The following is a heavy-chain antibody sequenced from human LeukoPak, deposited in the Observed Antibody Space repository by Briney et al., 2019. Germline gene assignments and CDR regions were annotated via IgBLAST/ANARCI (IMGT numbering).Heavy chain of an antibody. CDR2: IHYDGSNE. V-gene: IGHV3-30*02. CDR1: GFTFTDYG. Sequence: GGSLRLSCVATGFTFTDYGIHSVRPAPGKGLEGVSFIHYDGSNEYYADSVDGRFTVSRDSSKSTMFLQMSSLRPDDTAVYCCAKYWGYYVSGTFPHAFDLWGQGTVLTVSS. J-gene: IGHJ3*01. D-gene: IGHD3-10*01. CDR3: AKYWGYYVSGTFPHAFDL.